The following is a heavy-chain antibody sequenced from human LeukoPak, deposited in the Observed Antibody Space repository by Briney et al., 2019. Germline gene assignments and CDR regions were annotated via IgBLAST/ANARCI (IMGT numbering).Heavy chain of an antibody. CDR3: ARDYGSGSYYTFWFDP. D-gene: IGHD3-10*01. V-gene: IGHV1-18*01. Sequence: ASVKVSCKASGYTFTSYGISWVRQAPGQGLEWTGWISAYNGNTNYAQKLQGRVTMTTDTSTSTAYMELRSLRSDDTAVYYCARDYGSGSYYTFWFDPWGQGTLVTVSS. CDR2: ISAYNGNT. CDR1: GYTFTSYG. J-gene: IGHJ5*02.